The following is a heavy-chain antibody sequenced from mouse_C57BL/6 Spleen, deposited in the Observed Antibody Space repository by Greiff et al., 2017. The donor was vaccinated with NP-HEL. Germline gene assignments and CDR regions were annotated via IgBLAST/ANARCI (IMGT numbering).Heavy chain of an antibody. Sequence: VQLQQSGAELVRPGTSVKMSCKASGYTFTNYWIGWAKQRPGHGLEWIGDIYPGGGYTNYNEKFKGKATLTADKSSSTAYMQFSSLTSEDSAIYYCARAREYAMDYWGQGTSVTVSS. CDR1: GYTFTNYW. J-gene: IGHJ4*01. CDR2: IYPGGGYT. CDR3: ARAREYAMDY. V-gene: IGHV1-63*01.